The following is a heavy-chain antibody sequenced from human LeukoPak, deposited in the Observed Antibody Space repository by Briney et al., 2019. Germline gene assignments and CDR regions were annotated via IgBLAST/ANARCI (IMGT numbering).Heavy chain of an antibody. J-gene: IGHJ4*02. V-gene: IGHV4-30-2*01. Sequence: SETLSLTCAVSGGSISSGGYSWSWIRQPPGKGLEWIGYIYHSGSTYYNPSLKSRVTISVDRSKNQFSLKLSSVTAADTAVYYCASGHYGAGYFDYWGQGTLVTVSS. CDR1: GGSISSGGYS. CDR2: IYHSGST. CDR3: ASGHYGAGYFDY. D-gene: IGHD4-17*01.